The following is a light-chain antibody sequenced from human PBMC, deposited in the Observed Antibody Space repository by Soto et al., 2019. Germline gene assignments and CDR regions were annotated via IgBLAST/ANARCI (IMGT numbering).Light chain of an antibody. V-gene: IGLV2-14*03. Sequence: QSVLTQPASVTGSPGQAITISCSGTSSDVGAFNYVSWYQQHPGKAPKMMLYDVSNRPSGDSNRFSGSKSGNTASLTISGLRAEDEADDCCSSFTMNNAYVFGCWTKVTV. CDR2: DVS. CDR3: SSFTMNNAYV. J-gene: IGLJ1*01. CDR1: SSDVGAFNY.